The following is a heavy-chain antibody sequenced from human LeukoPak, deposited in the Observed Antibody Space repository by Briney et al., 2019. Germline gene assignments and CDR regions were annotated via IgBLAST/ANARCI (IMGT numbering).Heavy chain of an antibody. V-gene: IGHV1-8*01. J-gene: IGHJ4*02. CDR3: ATVGGYSYAVNFDY. Sequence: ASVKVSCKASGYTFTSYDINWVRRATGQGLEWMGWMNPNSGNTGYAQKFQGRVTMTEDTSTDTAYMELSSLRPEDTAVYYCATVGGYSYAVNFDYWGQGTLVTVSS. D-gene: IGHD5-18*01. CDR1: GYTFTSYD. CDR2: MNPNSGNT.